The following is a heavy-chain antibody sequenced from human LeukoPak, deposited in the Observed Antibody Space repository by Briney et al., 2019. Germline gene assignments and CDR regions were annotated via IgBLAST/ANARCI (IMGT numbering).Heavy chain of an antibody. Sequence: SETLSLTCAVYGGSFSGYYWSWIRQPPGEGLEWIGEINHSGSTNYNPSLKSRVTISVDTSKNQFSLKLSSVTAADTAVYYCASSEGTLKFDYWGQGTLVTVSS. D-gene: IGHD1-14*01. CDR3: ASSEGTLKFDY. CDR2: INHSGST. J-gene: IGHJ4*02. CDR1: GGSFSGYY. V-gene: IGHV4-34*01.